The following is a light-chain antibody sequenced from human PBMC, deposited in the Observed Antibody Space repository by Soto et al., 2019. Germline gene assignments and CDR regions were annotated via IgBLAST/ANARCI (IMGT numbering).Light chain of an antibody. CDR2: SNS. CDR3: AVWDDSHVI. Sequence: QSVLTQPPSASGTPGQRVTISCSGSRSNIGSNYVYWYQRLPGTAPKLLIHSNSQRPSGVPDRFSGSKSGTSASLAISGLRSEDEADYFCAVWDDSHVIFGGGTQLTVL. J-gene: IGLJ2*01. CDR1: RSNIGSNY. V-gene: IGLV1-47*02.